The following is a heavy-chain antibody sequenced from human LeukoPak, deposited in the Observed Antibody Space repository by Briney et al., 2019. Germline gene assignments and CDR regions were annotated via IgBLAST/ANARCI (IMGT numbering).Heavy chain of an antibody. CDR1: GFTFSSYA. Sequence: GGSLRLSCAASGFTFSSYAMSWVRQAPGKGLEWVANIKQDGSEQFYLDSVKGRFTISRDNAKNALYLQMHSLRVEDTAVYYCARESIVVVPTTMDDASDIWGQGTMVTVSS. J-gene: IGHJ3*02. CDR3: ARESIVVVPTTMDDASDI. CDR2: IKQDGSEQ. V-gene: IGHV3-7*01. D-gene: IGHD2-2*01.